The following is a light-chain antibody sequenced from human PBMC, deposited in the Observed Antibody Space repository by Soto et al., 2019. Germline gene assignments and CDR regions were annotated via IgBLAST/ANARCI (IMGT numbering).Light chain of an antibody. CDR1: QSSSNY. CDR2: AAS. CDR3: QQSYSTPWT. J-gene: IGKJ1*01. V-gene: IGKV1-39*01. Sequence: DIQMTQSPSSLSASVGDRVTITCRASQSSSNYLNWYQQKPGKAPKLLIYAASSLQSGVPSRFSGSGSRKDFTLTISSLQPEDFATYYCQQSYSTPWTFGQGTKVEIK.